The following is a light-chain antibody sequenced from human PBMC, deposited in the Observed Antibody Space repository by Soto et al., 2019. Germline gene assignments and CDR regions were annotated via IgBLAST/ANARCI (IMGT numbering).Light chain of an antibody. CDR3: QQSYSTPFT. CDR1: QSISSY. CDR2: AAS. V-gene: IGKV1-39*01. Sequence: DIQMTQSPSSMSASVGDRVTITCRASQSISSYLNWYQQKPGKAPKLLIYAASSLQSGVPSRFSGSGSGTDGTLTISSLKKEDCATYDCQQSYSTPFTFGQGTRLEIK. J-gene: IGKJ5*01.